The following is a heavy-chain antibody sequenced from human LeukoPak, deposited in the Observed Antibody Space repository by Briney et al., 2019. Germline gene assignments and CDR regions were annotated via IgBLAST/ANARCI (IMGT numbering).Heavy chain of an antibody. CDR1: GFTFNNYA. Sequence: GGSLRLSCAASGFTFNNYAMNWVRQAPGKGLEWVAVSAHDEVGKQFADSVKGRFTLSRDNSRDSVHLQMNRLRDEDTAVYYCAKDRGYGEHEPFESWGQGSLVTVSS. CDR3: AKDRGYGEHEPFES. D-gene: IGHD4/OR15-4a*01. CDR2: SAHDEVGK. V-gene: IGHV3-30*18. J-gene: IGHJ4*02.